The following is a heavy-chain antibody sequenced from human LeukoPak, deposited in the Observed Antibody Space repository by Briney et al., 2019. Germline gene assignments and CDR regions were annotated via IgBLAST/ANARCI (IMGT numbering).Heavy chain of an antibody. CDR2: IDPNSGVT. D-gene: IGHD3-16*01. CDR1: GYTFTDYY. V-gene: IGHV1-2*02. CDR3: GRPVYGAIIGNFYH. J-gene: IGHJ4*02. Sequence: GASVKVSCKPSGYTFTDYYIHWVRQAPGQGLEWMGWIDPNSGVTNYAQKFQGAMTRDTSISTAYMELSSLKSDDTAVYYCGRPVYGAIIGNFYHRGQGTLVTVSS.